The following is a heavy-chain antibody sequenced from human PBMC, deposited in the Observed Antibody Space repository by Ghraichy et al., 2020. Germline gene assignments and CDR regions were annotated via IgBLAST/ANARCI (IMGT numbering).Heavy chain of an antibody. CDR2: IRSKANTYAT. J-gene: IGHJ6*02. D-gene: IGHD6-13*01. Sequence: LSLTCAASGFIFSRSAMHWVRQASGKGLEWVGRIRSKANTYATAYSASVNGRFTISRDDSKNTAYLQMNSLKTEDTAVYYCIREPSPTRIAAAGTKPYYGMDVWGQGTTVTVSS. CDR1: GFIFSRSA. V-gene: IGHV3-73*01. CDR3: IREPSPTRIAAAGTKPYYGMDV.